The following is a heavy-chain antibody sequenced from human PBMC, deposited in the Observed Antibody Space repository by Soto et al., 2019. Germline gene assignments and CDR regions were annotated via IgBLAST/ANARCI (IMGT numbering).Heavy chain of an antibody. CDR1: GFTFSRYW. CDR3: ARQVYTVVTPMDF. CDR2: ISGDGVHT. D-gene: IGHD2-21*02. Sequence: GSLRLSCATSGFTFSRYWIHWVRQAPGEGLVWVSRISGDGVHTDYAESVKGRFTVSRDIAKSTGYLQMNNLRAEDTAIYYCARQVYTVVTPMDFWGQGTLVTVSS. V-gene: IGHV3-74*01. J-gene: IGHJ4*02.